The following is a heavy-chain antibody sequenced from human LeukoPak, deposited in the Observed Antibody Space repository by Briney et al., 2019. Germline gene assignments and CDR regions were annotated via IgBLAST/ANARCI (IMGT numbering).Heavy chain of an antibody. J-gene: IGHJ4*02. D-gene: IGHD4-11*01. CDR1: GFSLRDYS. Sequence: GGSLRLSCAASGFSLRDYSMDWVRQAPGKGLEWVSSISSSSRYTFYVDSVKGRFTISRDNAKNSLYLQMNSLRAEDTAVYYCARSLLTTVIHFDYWGQGTLVTVSS. CDR3: ARSLLTTVIHFDY. V-gene: IGHV3-21*01. CDR2: ISSSSRYT.